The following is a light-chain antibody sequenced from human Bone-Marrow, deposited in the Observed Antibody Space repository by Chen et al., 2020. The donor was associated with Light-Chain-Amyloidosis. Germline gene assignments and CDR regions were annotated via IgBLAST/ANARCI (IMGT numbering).Light chain of an antibody. CDR3: QVWDGLLDHVV. CDR1: KIGIKS. J-gene: IGLJ2*01. Sequence: SYVLTQPPSVSVAPGETATLTCGGNKIGIKSVHWYHQKPGQAPVLVVCYDTERPSGMPVRFSGSNSGHTGTLTISRVEARDEADYYCQVWDGLLDHVVFCGGTRLTVL. V-gene: IGLV3-21*04. CDR2: YDT.